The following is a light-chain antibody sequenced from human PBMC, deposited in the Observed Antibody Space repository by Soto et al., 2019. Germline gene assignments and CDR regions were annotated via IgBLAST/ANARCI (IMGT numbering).Light chain of an antibody. Sequence: ANQSVSSNLAWYQQKPGQAPRLLIYGASTRATGIPARFSGSGSRTEFTLPISSALSEDSADPLCQPHNHRPLSLPFPQGTKVDI. CDR3: QPHNHRPLSLP. CDR1: QSVSSN. CDR2: GAS. V-gene: IGKV3-15*01. J-gene: IGKJ1*01.